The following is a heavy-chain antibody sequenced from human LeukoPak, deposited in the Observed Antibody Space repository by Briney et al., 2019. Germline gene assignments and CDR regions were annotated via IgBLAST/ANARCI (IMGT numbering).Heavy chain of an antibody. CDR1: GFTFSIYA. V-gene: IGHV3-23*01. J-gene: IGHJ3*02. Sequence: GGSLRLSCAASGFTFSIYAMSWVRQAPGKGLEWVSAISGSGGSTYYADSVKGRFTISRDNSKNTLYLQMNSLRAEDTAVYYCAKSLGWVRAAFDIWGQGTMVTVSS. CDR3: AKSLGWVRAAFDI. CDR2: ISGSGGST. D-gene: IGHD1-26*01.